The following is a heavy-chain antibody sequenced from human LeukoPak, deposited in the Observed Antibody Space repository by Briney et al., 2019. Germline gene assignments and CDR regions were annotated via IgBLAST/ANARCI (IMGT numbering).Heavy chain of an antibody. Sequence: GGSLRLSCAASGFTFSDYYMSWIRQAPGKGLEWVSYISSSGSTIYYADSVKGRFTISRDNAKNSLYLQMNSLRAEDTAVYYCASPHRPDKYSSSWFYAFDIWGQGTMVTVSS. D-gene: IGHD6-13*01. V-gene: IGHV3-11*01. CDR3: ASPHRPDKYSSSWFYAFDI. J-gene: IGHJ3*02. CDR1: GFTFSDYY. CDR2: ISSSGSTI.